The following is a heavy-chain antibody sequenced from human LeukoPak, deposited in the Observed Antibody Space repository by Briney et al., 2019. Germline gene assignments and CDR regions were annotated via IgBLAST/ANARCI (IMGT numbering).Heavy chain of an antibody. V-gene: IGHV3-66*02. J-gene: IGHJ4*02. D-gene: IGHD2-15*01. CDR1: GFTVSSNY. CDR3: AREYCSGGSCYLDY. Sequence: GALRLSCAASGFTVSSNYMSWVRQAPGKGLEWVSVIYSAGSTYYADSVKGRFTISRDNSKNTLYLQMNSLRAEDTAVYYCAREYCSGGSCYLDYWGQGTLVTVSS. CDR2: IYSAGST.